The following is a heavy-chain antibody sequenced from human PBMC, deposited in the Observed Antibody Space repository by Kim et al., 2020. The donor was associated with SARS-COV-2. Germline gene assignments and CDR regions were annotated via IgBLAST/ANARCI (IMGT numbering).Heavy chain of an antibody. J-gene: IGHJ5*02. D-gene: IGHD2-8*01. CDR3: ARSRNNGLFDWSDP. CDR2: IDRYSGNT. V-gene: IGHV1-2*02. Sequence: ASVKVSCKASGYTFTDYNIHWVRQAPGQGLEWMGWIDRYSGNTSVAEKFEGRVAMTSDTSVNTAYMELRRLRYDDTATYYCARSRNNGLFDWSDP. CDR1: GYTFTDYN.